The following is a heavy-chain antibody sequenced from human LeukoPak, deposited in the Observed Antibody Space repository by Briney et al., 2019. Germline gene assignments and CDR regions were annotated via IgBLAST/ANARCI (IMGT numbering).Heavy chain of an antibody. V-gene: IGHV4-34*01. Sequence: PSETLSLTCAVYGGSFSGYYWSWIRQPPGKGLEWIGEINHSGGTNYNPSLKSRVTISVDTSKNQFSLKLSSVTAADTAVYYCARIIEYYYDSSGYYPRCYFDYWGQGTLVTVSS. D-gene: IGHD3-22*01. J-gene: IGHJ4*02. CDR1: GGSFSGYY. CDR2: INHSGGT. CDR3: ARIIEYYYDSSGYYPRCYFDY.